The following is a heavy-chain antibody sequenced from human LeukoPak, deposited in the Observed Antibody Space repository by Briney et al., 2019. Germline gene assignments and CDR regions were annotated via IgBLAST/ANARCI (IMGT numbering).Heavy chain of an antibody. Sequence: KPSETLSLTCAVYGGSFSGYYWSWIRQPPGKGLEWIGQINHSGSTNYNPSLKSRVTTSVDTSKNQFSLKLSSVTAADTAVYYCARHGSGHDYWGQGTLVTVSS. J-gene: IGHJ4*02. CDR3: ARHGSGHDY. CDR1: GGSFSGYY. CDR2: INHSGST. D-gene: IGHD3-10*01. V-gene: IGHV4-34*01.